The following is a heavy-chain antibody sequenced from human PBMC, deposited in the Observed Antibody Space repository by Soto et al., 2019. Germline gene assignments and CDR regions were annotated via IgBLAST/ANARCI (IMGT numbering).Heavy chain of an antibody. D-gene: IGHD2-8*02. CDR3: ARDKITGLFDY. V-gene: IGHV4-34*01. CDR2: INHSGST. J-gene: IGHJ4*02. CDR1: GGSFSGYY. Sequence: SETLSLTCAVYGGSFSGYYWTWIRQPPGTGLEWIGEINHSGSTNYNPALKSRVTISVDTSKNQFSPKLTSVTAADTAVYYCARDKITGLFDYWGQGTLVTVSS.